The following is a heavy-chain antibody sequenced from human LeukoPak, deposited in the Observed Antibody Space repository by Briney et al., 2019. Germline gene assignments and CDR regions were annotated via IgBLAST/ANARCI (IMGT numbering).Heavy chain of an antibody. D-gene: IGHD2-15*01. CDR1: GYTFTSYG. Sequence: ASVKVSCKASGYTFTSYGISWVRQAPGQGLEWMGWISAYNGNTNYAQKLQGRVTMTTDTSTSTAYMELRSLRSDDTAVYYCARGSVVVAATRHDAFDIWGQGTMVTVSS. V-gene: IGHV1-18*01. CDR3: ARGSVVVAATRHDAFDI. J-gene: IGHJ3*02. CDR2: ISAYNGNT.